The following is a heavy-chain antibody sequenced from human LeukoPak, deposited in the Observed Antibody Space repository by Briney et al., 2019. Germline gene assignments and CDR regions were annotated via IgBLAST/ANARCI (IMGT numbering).Heavy chain of an antibody. V-gene: IGHV6-1*01. CDR3: ARVSSSWSPSLSVTHYFDS. J-gene: IGHJ4*02. D-gene: IGHD6-6*01. CDR1: GDSVSSNSAA. CDR2: TYYRSKWYN. Sequence: SQTLSLTCAISGDSVSSNSAAWNWIRQSPSRGLEWLGRTYYRSKWYNDFAVSVKSRTAINPDTSKNQFSLQLTSVTPEDTAVYYCARVSSSWSPSLSVTHYFDSWGQGALVTVSS.